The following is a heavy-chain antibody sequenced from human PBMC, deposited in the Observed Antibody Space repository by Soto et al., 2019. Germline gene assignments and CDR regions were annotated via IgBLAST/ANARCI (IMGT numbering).Heavy chain of an antibody. V-gene: IGHV1-18*04. Sequence: QVQLVQSGAEVKKPGASVKVSCKASGYTFTSYGVSWVRQAPGQVLEWMGWISGYNGNKNYAQKLQGRVTMTTCTFTSTAYKELRSLRSDDAAVYYWARAGKYYYGAGSPYYYGMDVWGQGITVTVSS. CDR1: GYTFTSYG. J-gene: IGHJ6*02. D-gene: IGHD3-10*01. CDR3: ARAGKYYYGAGSPYYYGMDV. CDR2: ISGYNGNK.